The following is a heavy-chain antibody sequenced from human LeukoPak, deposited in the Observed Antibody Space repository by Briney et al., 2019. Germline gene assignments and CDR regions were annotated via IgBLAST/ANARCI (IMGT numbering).Heavy chain of an antibody. CDR3: ARGPTYCSSSSCLQGE. D-gene: IGHD2-15*01. CDR2: IYHRGTT. V-gene: IGHV4-38-2*01. CDR1: GYSITSGYY. J-gene: IGHJ4*02. Sequence: SETLSLTCAVSGYSITSGYYWGWIRQPPGKGLEWVGSIYHRGTTYYNPSLKTRVTISIDTSKNQFSLNANSVTAADTAVYYCARGPTYCSSSSCLQGEWGQGTLVTVSS.